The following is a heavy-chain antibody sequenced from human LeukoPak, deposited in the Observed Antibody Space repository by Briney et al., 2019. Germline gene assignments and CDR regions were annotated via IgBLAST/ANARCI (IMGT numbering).Heavy chain of an antibody. Sequence: GESLKISCKGYGYTFTTYWIGWVRRMPGKGLEWMGIIYPGDSDPRYSPSFQGQVTISADKSISTAYLQWSSLKASDTAMYYCARHGVGSSWFGFDYWGQGTLVTVSS. D-gene: IGHD6-13*01. CDR3: ARHGVGSSWFGFDY. V-gene: IGHV5-51*01. CDR2: IYPGDSDP. CDR1: GYTFTTYW. J-gene: IGHJ4*02.